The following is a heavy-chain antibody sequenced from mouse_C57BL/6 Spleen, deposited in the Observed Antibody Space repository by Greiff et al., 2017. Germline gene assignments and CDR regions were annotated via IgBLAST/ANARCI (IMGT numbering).Heavy chain of an antibody. D-gene: IGHD1-1*01. CDR3: ARYTVVDFDY. CDR1: GYAFSSSW. V-gene: IGHV1-82*01. Sequence: QVQLKQSGPELVKPGASVKISCKASGYAFSSSWMNWVKQRPGKGLEWIGRIYPGDGDTNYNGKFKGKATLTADKSSSTAYMQLSSLTSEDSAVYFCARYTVVDFDYWGQGTTLTVSS. J-gene: IGHJ2*01. CDR2: IYPGDGDT.